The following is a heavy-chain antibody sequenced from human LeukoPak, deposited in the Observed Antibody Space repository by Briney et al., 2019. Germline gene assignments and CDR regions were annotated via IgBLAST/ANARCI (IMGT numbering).Heavy chain of an antibody. CDR1: GFTFSSYA. Sequence: QPGGSLRLSCAASGFTFSSYAMSWVRQAPGKGLEWVSAISGSGGSTYYADSVKGRFTISRDNSKNTLYLQMNSLRAEDTAVYYCAKGARGIAARGGYYFDYWGQGTLVTVSS. CDR2: ISGSGGST. CDR3: AKGARGIAARGGYYFDY. J-gene: IGHJ4*02. D-gene: IGHD6-6*01. V-gene: IGHV3-23*01.